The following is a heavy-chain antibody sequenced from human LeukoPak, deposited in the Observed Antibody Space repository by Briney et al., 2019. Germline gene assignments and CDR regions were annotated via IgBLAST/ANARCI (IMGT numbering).Heavy chain of an antibody. CDR2: INRNGGST. V-gene: IGHV3-20*04. Sequence: GGSLRLSCAASGFTFNDYGMSWVRQAPGKGLEWVCGINRNGGSTGYADSVKGRFTISRDNAKSSLSLQMNSLRAEDTALYYCARVYDSEYYYYMDVWGKGTTVTVSS. CDR3: ARVYDSEYYYYMDV. CDR1: GFTFNDYG. D-gene: IGHD3-10*01. J-gene: IGHJ6*03.